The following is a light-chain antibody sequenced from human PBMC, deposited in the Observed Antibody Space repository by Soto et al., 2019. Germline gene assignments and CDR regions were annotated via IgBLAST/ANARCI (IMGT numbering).Light chain of an antibody. CDR3: GTWDSSLSAVV. V-gene: IGLV1-51*01. Sequence: QSVLTQPPSVSAAPGQKVTISCSGSSSNIGNNYVSWYQQLPGTAPKLLIYDNNKLPSGIPDRFSGSKSGTSATLGITGLQTGDEADYYCGTWDSSLSAVVFGGGTKLTF. CDR1: SSNIGNNY. CDR2: DNN. J-gene: IGLJ2*01.